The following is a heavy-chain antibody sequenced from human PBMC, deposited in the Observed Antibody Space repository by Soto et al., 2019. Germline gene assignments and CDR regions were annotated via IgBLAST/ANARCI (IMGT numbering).Heavy chain of an antibody. J-gene: IGHJ3*02. CDR1: GGTFSSYA. CDR2: IIPIFGTA. D-gene: IGHD3-22*01. Sequence: GASVKVSCKASGGTFSSYAISWVRQAPGQGLEWMGGIIPIFGTANYAQKFQGRVTITADESTSTAYMELSSLRSEDTAVYYCARVADYYDSSGYSPRSLGLTQDAFDIWGQGTMVTVSS. CDR3: ARVADYYDSSGYSPRSLGLTQDAFDI. V-gene: IGHV1-69*13.